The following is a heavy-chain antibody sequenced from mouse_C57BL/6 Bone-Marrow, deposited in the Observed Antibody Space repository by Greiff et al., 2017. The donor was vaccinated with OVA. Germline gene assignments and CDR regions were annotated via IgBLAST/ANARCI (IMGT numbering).Heavy chain of an antibody. Sequence: VKLMESGAELVRPGTSVKVSCKASGYAFTNYLIEWVKQRPGQGLEWIGVINPGSGGTNYNEKFKGKATLTADKSSSTAYMQLSSLTSEDSAVYFCARSALWFRYWGQGTSVTVSS. CDR2: INPGSGGT. J-gene: IGHJ4*01. CDR1: GYAFTNYL. D-gene: IGHD2-2*01. CDR3: ARSALWFRY. V-gene: IGHV1-54*01.